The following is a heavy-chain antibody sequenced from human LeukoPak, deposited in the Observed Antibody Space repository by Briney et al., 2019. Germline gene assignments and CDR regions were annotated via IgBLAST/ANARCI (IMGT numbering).Heavy chain of an antibody. CDR3: ARALSYSSGWYDYYYVDV. Sequence: GGSLRLPCAASGFTFSSHRMNWVRQAPGKGLEWVADISGSSDDIHYADSVKGRFTISRDNAKNSLYLQMSSLRSEDTAVYYCARALSYSSGWYDYYYVDVWGKGTTVTISS. D-gene: IGHD6-19*01. CDR1: GFTFSSHR. V-gene: IGHV3-21*05. CDR2: ISGSSDDI. J-gene: IGHJ6*03.